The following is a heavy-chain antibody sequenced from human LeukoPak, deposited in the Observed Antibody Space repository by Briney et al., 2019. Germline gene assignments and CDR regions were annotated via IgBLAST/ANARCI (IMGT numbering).Heavy chain of an antibody. CDR2: ISAHNGNT. CDR3: ARGATVTTFNDY. J-gene: IGHJ4*02. D-gene: IGHD4-17*01. CDR1: GYTFTSYG. V-gene: IGHV1-18*01. Sequence: ASVKVSCKASGYTFTSYGLSWVRQAPGQGLEWMGWISAHNGNTNYAQKFQGGVTMTTDTSTSTAYMELKSLRSDDTAIYYCARGATVTTFNDYWGQGTLVTVSS.